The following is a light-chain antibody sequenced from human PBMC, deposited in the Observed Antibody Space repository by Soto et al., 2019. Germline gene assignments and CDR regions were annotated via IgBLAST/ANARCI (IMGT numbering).Light chain of an antibody. CDR3: QQYNNWPIT. Sequence: EIVMTQSPATLSVSPGERATLSCRASQSVSSNLAWYQQKPGQAPRLLIYGASTRATGIPARFSGSGSGTEFTLTISSLQSEDFAVYYCQQYNNWPITFGGGTKVHIK. CDR2: GAS. V-gene: IGKV3-15*01. CDR1: QSVSSN. J-gene: IGKJ4*01.